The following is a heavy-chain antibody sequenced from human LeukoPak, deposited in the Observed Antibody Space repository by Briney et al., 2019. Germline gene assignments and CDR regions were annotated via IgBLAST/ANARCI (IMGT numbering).Heavy chain of an antibody. CDR1: GYSFTSYW. CDR3: ARFWGSGSPWFDP. Sequence: GESLKISCKGSGYSFTSYWIGWVRQMPGKGLEWMVSIYSGDSDTTYRPSFQGQVAISADKSISTAYLQWSSLKASDTAMYYCARFWGSGSPWFDPWGQGTLVTVSS. CDR2: IYSGDSDT. V-gene: IGHV5-51*01. D-gene: IGHD3-10*01. J-gene: IGHJ5*02.